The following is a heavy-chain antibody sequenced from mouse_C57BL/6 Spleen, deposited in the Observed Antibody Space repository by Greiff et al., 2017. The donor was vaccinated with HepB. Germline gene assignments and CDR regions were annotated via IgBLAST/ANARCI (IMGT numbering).Heavy chain of an antibody. D-gene: IGHD2-3*01. CDR1: GYTFTDYN. CDR2: INPNNGGT. Sequence: EVQLQQSGPELVKPGASVKMSCKASGYTFTDYNMHWVKQSHGKSLEWIGYINPNNGGTSYNQKFKGKATLTVNKSSSTAYMELRSLTSEDSAVYYCARDLYDGYLYYFDYWGQGTTLTVSS. V-gene: IGHV1-22*01. CDR3: ARDLYDGYLYYFDY. J-gene: IGHJ2*01.